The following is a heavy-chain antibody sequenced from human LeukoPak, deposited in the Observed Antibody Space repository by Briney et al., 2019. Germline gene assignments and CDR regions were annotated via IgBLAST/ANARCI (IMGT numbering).Heavy chain of an antibody. Sequence: SETLSLTCTVSGYSISSGYYWGWIRQPPGKGLEWIGSIYHSGSTNYNPSLKSRVTISVDTSKNQFSLKLSSVTAADTAVYYCARHSGSYYDPWSDAFDIWGQGTMVTVSS. D-gene: IGHD1-26*01. J-gene: IGHJ3*02. CDR3: ARHSGSYYDPWSDAFDI. CDR2: IYHSGST. V-gene: IGHV4-38-2*02. CDR1: GYSISSGYY.